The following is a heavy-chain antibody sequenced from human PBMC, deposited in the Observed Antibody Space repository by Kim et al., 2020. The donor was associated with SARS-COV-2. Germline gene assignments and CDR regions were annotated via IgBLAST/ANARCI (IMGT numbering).Heavy chain of an antibody. J-gene: IGHJ4*02. CDR3: ARGGVGAYDY. CDR2: ST. V-gene: IGHV4-59*09. D-gene: IGHD1-26*01. Sequence: STNNNPSLKSRVTISVDTSKNQFSLKLSAVTAADTAVYYCARGGVGAYDYWGQGTLVTVSS.